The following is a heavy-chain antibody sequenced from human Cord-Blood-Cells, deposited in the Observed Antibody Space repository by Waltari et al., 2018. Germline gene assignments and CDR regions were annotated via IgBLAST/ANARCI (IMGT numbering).Heavy chain of an antibody. CDR3: ARDYCGGDCFFDY. Sequence: QVQLVQSGAEVKKHGASVKVSCKASGYTFTSHAMHWVRQAPGQRLEWMGWINAGNGNTKYSQKFQGRVTITRDTSASTAYMELSSLRSEDTAVYYCARDYCGGDCFFDYWGQGTLVTVSS. CDR1: GYTFTSHA. CDR2: INAGNGNT. V-gene: IGHV1-3*01. J-gene: IGHJ4*02. D-gene: IGHD2-21*01.